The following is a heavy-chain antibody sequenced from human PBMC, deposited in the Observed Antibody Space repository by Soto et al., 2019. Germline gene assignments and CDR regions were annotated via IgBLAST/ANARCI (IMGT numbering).Heavy chain of an antibody. CDR3: ARSGSGSGWL. J-gene: IGHJ4*02. CDR2: IYYSGST. Sequence: QVQLQESGPGLVKPSETLSLTCPVSGGSVSSGHFYWSWIRQPPGKGLEWIGYIYYSGSTKYNPSLRSRVTILVDTSKNQFSLKLTSVTAADTAVYYCARSGSGSGWLGGQGTLVTVSS. V-gene: IGHV4-61*01. D-gene: IGHD6-19*01. CDR1: GGSVSSGHFY.